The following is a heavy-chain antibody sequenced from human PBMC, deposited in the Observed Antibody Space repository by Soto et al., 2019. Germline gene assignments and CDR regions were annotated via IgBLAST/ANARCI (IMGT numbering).Heavy chain of an antibody. CDR2: ISHDGTIA. CDR1: GFNFSTYV. V-gene: IGHV3-74*01. J-gene: IGHJ4*02. Sequence: EVQLVESGGGIVQPGGSLRLSCAASGFNFSTYVMHWVRQTPGKGLVWVSRISHDGTIATYADSVRGRFTVSRDNAKNTRYLQMNRLTAEDTAVYYCARQREWVLFDYWGQGTLVTVSS. CDR3: ARQREWVLFDY. D-gene: IGHD3-3*01.